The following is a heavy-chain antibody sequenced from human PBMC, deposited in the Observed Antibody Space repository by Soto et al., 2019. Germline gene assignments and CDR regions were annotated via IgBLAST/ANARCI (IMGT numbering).Heavy chain of an antibody. D-gene: IGHD6-19*01. CDR2: INNSGGT. CDR1: GGSFSSSNW. J-gene: IGHJ4*02. Sequence: QVQLQESGPGLVKPSGTLSLTCAVSGGSFSSSNWWGWVRQPPGKGLEWIGEINNSGGTNYNPSLKSRVXXXVXXAKNQFSRRLSSVTAAATAVYYCARVAVAGTRVDDWGQGTLVTVSS. V-gene: IGHV4-4*02. CDR3: ARVAVAGTRVDD.